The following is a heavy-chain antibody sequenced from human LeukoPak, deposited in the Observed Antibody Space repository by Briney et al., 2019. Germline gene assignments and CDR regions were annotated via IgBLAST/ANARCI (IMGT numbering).Heavy chain of an antibody. CDR1: GFTFSNYA. V-gene: IGHV3-23*01. D-gene: IGHD1-26*01. CDR2: ISGSGGST. CDR3: AKEGRGMGAATIDY. Sequence: GGSLRLSCAASGFTFSNYAMSRVRQAPGKGLEWVSGISGSGGSTYYADSVGRFSISRDNSNNTLYLQMTSLRAEDTAVYYCAKEGRGMGAATIDYWGQGTLVTVSS. J-gene: IGHJ4*02.